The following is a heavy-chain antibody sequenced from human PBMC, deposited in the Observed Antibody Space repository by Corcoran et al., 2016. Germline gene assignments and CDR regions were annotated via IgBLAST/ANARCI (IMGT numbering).Heavy chain of an antibody. CDR1: GGSISSSSYY. D-gene: IGHD3-16*01. CDR2: IYYSGST. V-gene: IGHV4-39*07. J-gene: IGHJ6*02. CDR3: ARADKRGLPGGSYGMDV. Sequence: QLQLQESGPGLVKPSETLSLTCTVSGGSISSSSYYWGWIRQPPGKGLEWIGRIYYSGSTYYNPSLKSRVTISVDTSKNQFSLKLSSVTAADTAVDYCARADKRGLPGGSYGMDVWGQGTTVTVSS.